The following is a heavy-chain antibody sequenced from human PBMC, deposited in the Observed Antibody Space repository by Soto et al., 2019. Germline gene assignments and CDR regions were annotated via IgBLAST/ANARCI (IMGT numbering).Heavy chain of an antibody. CDR2: IYYSGST. Sequence: QVQLQESGPGLVKPSQTLSLTCTVSGGSISSGTYYWSWIRQHPGKGLEWIGYIYYSGSTYYNPSLKSRVTISVDTSKNQFSLKLSSVTAADTAGYYCARVPGDWNYSYFDYWGQGTLVTVSS. D-gene: IGHD1-7*01. CDR3: ARVPGDWNYSYFDY. V-gene: IGHV4-31*03. CDR1: GGSISSGTYY. J-gene: IGHJ4*02.